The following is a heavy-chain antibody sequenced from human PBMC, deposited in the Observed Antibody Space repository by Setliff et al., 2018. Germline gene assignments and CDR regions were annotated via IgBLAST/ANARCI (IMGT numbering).Heavy chain of an antibody. D-gene: IGHD2-8*01. J-gene: IGHJ6*02. CDR3: ARAMDCTNGVCYYYYGMDV. V-gene: IGHV1-8*02. CDR1: GYTFTSYD. CDR2: MNPNSGNT. Sequence: GASVKVSCKASGYTFTSYDINWVRQATGQGLEWMGWMNPNSGNTGYAQKFQGRVTMTRNTSISTACMELSSLRSEDTAVYYCARAMDCTNGVCYYYYGMDVWGQGTTVTVSS.